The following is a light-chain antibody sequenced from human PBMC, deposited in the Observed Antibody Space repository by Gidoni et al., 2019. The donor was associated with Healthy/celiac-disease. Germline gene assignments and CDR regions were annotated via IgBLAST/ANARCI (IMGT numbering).Light chain of an antibody. CDR1: SSDVGGYNY. J-gene: IGLJ1*01. V-gene: IGLV2-14*03. CDR2: DVS. Sequence: QSALTQPASVSGSPGQSITISCTGTSSDVGGYNYVSWYQQHPGKAPKLMIYDVSNRPSGFSHRFSGSQSGNTASLTISGLQAEDEADYYCSSYTSSSTLYVFGTGTKVTVL. CDR3: SSYTSSSTLYV.